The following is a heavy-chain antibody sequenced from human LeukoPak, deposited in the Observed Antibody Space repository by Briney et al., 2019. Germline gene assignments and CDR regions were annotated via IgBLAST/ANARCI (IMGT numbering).Heavy chain of an antibody. CDR1: GFTFSSYS. Sequence: GGSLRLSCAASGFTFSSYSMNWVRQAPGKRLEWVSSISSSSSYIYYADSVKGRFTISRDNAKNSLYLQMNSLRAEDTAVYYCARPPVRGVTSAILYWGQGTLVTVSS. D-gene: IGHD3-10*01. CDR3: ARPPVRGVTSAILY. V-gene: IGHV3-21*01. J-gene: IGHJ4*02. CDR2: ISSSSSYI.